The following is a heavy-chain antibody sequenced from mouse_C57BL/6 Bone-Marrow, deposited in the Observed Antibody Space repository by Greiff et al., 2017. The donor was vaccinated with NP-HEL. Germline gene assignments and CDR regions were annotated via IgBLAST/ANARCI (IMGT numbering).Heavy chain of an antibody. D-gene: IGHD2-4*01. CDR2: ISSGGSYT. V-gene: IGHV5-6*01. CDR3: AIYDYSFDY. CDR1: GFTFSSYG. J-gene: IGHJ2*01. Sequence: EVHLVESGGDLVKPGGSLKLSCAASGFTFSSYGMSWVRQTPDKRLEWVATISSGGSYTYYPDSVKGRFTISRDNAKNTLYLQMSSLKSEDTAMYYCAIYDYSFDYWGQGTTLTVSS.